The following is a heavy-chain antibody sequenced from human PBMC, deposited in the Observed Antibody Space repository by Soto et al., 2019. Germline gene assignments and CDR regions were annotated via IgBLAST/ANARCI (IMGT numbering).Heavy chain of an antibody. J-gene: IGHJ3*02. CDR2: IYYSGST. CDR1: GGSISSYY. V-gene: IGHV4-59*08. CDR3: ASLSSSSDAFDI. D-gene: IGHD6-6*01. Sequence: QVQLQESGPGLVKPSETLSLTCTVSGGSISSYYWSWIRQPPGKGLEWIGYIYYSGSTNYNPSIKSRVTISLNTSKNQSSLKLSSVTAADTAVYYCASLSSSSDAFDIWGQGTMVTVSS.